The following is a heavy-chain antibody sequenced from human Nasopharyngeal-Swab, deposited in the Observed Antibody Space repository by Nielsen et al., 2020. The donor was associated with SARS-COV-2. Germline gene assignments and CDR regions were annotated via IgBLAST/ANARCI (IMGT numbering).Heavy chain of an antibody. J-gene: IGHJ6*02. V-gene: IGHV3-30*04. CDR3: ARALWGSYYYGMDV. CDR1: GLTFSSYA. CDR2: ISYDGSNK. Sequence: GESLKISCAASGLTFSSYAMHWVRQAPGKGLEWVAVISYDGSNKYYADSVKGRFTISRDNSKNTLYLQMNSLRAEDTAVYYCARALWGSYYYGMDVWGQGTTVTVSS. D-gene: IGHD7-27*01.